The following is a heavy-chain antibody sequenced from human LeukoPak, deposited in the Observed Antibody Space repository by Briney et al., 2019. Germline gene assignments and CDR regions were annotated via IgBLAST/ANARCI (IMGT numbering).Heavy chain of an antibody. Sequence: SETLSLTCTVSGGSISSHYWSWIRQPPGKGLEWIGYIYYSGSTNYNPSLNSRVTISVDTSKNQFSLKLSSVTAADTAVYYCARGPYSSSSTHLDYWGQGTLVTVSS. CDR2: IYYSGST. CDR3: ARGPYSSSSTHLDY. CDR1: GGSISSHY. V-gene: IGHV4-59*11. D-gene: IGHD6-6*01. J-gene: IGHJ4*02.